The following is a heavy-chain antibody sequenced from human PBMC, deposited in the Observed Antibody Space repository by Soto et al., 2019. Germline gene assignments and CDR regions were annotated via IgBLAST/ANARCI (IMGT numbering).Heavy chain of an antibody. CDR1: VFTFGSYW. D-gene: IGHD1-26*01. CDR3: AKEWSYRGYYYYGMDV. V-gene: IGHV3-9*01. CDR2: ISWNSGSI. J-gene: IGHJ6*02. Sequence: GGSLRLSCAASVFTFGSYWMSWVRQAPGKGLEWVSGISWNSGSIGYADSVKGRFTISRDNAKNSLYLQMNSLRAEDTALYYCAKEWSYRGYYYYGMDVWGQGTTVTVSS.